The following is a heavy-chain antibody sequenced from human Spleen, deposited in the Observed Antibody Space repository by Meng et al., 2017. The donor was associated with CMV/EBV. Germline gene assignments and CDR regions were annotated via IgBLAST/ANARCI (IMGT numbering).Heavy chain of an antibody. J-gene: IGHJ6*02. CDR2: INPSDASP. CDR3: ARDRTGDCSSTSCYNYYYYYGMDV. V-gene: IGHV1-46*01. CDR1: GYTFTHYF. Sequence: ASVKVSCKASGYTFTHYFIYWVRQAPGQGLEWMGIINPSDASPSYGQKFQGRVTMARYTSTSTVYMELSSLRSEDTAVYYCARDRTGDCSSTSCYNYYYYYGMDVWGQGTTVTVSS. D-gene: IGHD2-2*02.